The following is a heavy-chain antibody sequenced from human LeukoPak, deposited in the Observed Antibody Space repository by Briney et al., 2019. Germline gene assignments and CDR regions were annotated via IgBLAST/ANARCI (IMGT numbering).Heavy chain of an antibody. CDR1: GFTFSSYA. V-gene: IGHV3-30-3*01. Sequence: PGRSLRLSCAASGFTFSSYAMHWVRQAPGKGLEWVAVISYDGSNKYYADSVKGRFTISRDNSKNTLYLQMNSLRAEDTAVYYCARDYYYDSSGYPTPDYWGQGTLVTVSS. CDR2: ISYDGSNK. CDR3: ARDYYYDSSGYPTPDY. D-gene: IGHD3-22*01. J-gene: IGHJ4*02.